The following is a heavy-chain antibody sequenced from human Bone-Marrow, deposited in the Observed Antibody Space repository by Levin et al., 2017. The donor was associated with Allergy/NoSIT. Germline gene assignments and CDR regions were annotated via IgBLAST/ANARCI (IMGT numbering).Heavy chain of an antibody. Sequence: SETLSLTCTVSGGSISSSSYYWGWIRQPPGKGLEWIGTIYYSGSTYYNPSLNSRVTISIDMSKNQFSLKLSPVTAAATAVYYFTREVADEGPSDYSGMDVWGQGTTVTVSS. J-gene: IGHJ6*02. CDR1: GGSISSSSYY. V-gene: IGHV4-39*07. CDR3: TREVADEGPSDYSGMDV. CDR2: IYYSGST.